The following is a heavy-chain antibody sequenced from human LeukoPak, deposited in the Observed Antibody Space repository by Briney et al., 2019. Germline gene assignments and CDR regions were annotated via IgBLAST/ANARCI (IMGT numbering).Heavy chain of an antibody. CDR2: ISAYNGNT. CDR1: GYTFTSYG. CDR3: ARDRREYIAAAGPPDFDY. Sequence: GASVKVSCKASGYTFTSYGISWVQQAPGQGLEWMGWISAYNGNTNYAQKLQGRVTMTTDTSTSTAYMELRSLRSDDTAVYYCARDRREYIAAAGPPDFDYWGQGTLVTVSS. V-gene: IGHV1-18*01. D-gene: IGHD6-13*01. J-gene: IGHJ4*02.